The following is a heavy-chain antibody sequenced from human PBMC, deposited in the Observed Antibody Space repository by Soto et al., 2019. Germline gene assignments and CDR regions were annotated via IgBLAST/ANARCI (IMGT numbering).Heavy chain of an antibody. CDR1: GGTFSSYA. CDR3: AKCPSIADQFDY. J-gene: IGHJ4*02. D-gene: IGHD6-6*01. Sequence: SVKVSCKASGGTFSSYAISWVRQAPGQGLEWMGGIIPIFGTANYAQKFQGRVTITADKSTSTAYMELSSLRSEDTAVYYCAKCPSIADQFDYWGQGTLVTVSS. V-gene: IGHV1-69*06. CDR2: IIPIFGTA.